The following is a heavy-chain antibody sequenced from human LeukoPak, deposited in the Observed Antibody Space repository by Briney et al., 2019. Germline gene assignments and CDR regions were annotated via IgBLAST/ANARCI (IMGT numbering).Heavy chain of an antibody. Sequence: GGSLRLYCAASGFTFSSYSMNWLGQAPGKGLEGVSSISSSSSNIYHTDSVKGRFTISRDNAKNSLYLQMNSLRAEDTAVYYCARDLRDIVVVPGYDYWGQGTLVTVSS. J-gene: IGHJ4*02. CDR2: ISSSSSNI. CDR1: GFTFSSYS. D-gene: IGHD2-2*01. V-gene: IGHV3-21*01. CDR3: ARDLRDIVVVPGYDY.